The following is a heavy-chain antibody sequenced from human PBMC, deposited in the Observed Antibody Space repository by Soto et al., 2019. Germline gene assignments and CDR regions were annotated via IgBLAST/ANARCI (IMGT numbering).Heavy chain of an antibody. CDR2: IYYSGST. J-gene: IGHJ6*02. D-gene: IGHD3-3*01. V-gene: IGHV4-30-4*01. Sequence: SETLSLTCTVSGGSISSGDYYWSWVRQPPGKGLEWIGYIYYSGSTFYNPSLKSRVTISVDTFRNQFSLHLSSVTASDTAVYYWAREPVSITIFGVSGMDVWGRGTTVTVSS. CDR1: GGSISSGDYY. CDR3: AREPVSITIFGVSGMDV.